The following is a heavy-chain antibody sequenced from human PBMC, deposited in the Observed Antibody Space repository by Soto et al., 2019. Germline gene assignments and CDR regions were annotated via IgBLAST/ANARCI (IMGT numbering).Heavy chain of an antibody. J-gene: IGHJ4*02. CDR3: TTDRRSGYDPQFDF. D-gene: IGHD5-12*01. Sequence: GGSLRLSCTASGFTFYNTWMSWVRQAPGKGPEWVGRVKSKTDGGATDYTAPVKGRFTISRDDSKNTLYLQMNSLQTDDTAVYYCTTDRRSGYDPQFDFWGQGTLVTVSS. V-gene: IGHV3-15*01. CDR2: VKSKTDGGAT. CDR1: GFTFYNTW.